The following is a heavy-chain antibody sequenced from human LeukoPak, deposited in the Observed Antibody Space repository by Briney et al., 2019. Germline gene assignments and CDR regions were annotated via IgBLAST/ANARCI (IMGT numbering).Heavy chain of an antibody. V-gene: IGHV4-39*01. Sequence: SETLSLTCIVSGGAISSSSHYWGRIRQPPGKGLEWIGSIYHSGSTVYNPSLKSRVAISVDTSRNQFSLTLNSVTASDTAVYYCARNTTVTDWYFDLWGRGTLVTVSS. D-gene: IGHD4-17*01. J-gene: IGHJ2*01. CDR1: GGAISSSSHY. CDR3: ARNTTVTDWYFDL. CDR2: IYHSGST.